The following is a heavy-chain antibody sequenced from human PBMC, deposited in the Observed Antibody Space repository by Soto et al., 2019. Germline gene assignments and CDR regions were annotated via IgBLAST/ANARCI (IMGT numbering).Heavy chain of an antibody. J-gene: IGHJ5*02. V-gene: IGHV4-59*01. CDR1: GGSISSYC. Sequence: SETRSLTCTVSGGSISSYCWSWIRQPPGKGLEWIGYIYYSGSTNYNPSLKSRVTISVDTSKNQFSLKLSSVTAADTAVYYCARAWYNWNGDYNWFDPWGQGTLVTVPQ. CDR2: IYYSGST. D-gene: IGHD1-20*01. CDR3: ARAWYNWNGDYNWFDP.